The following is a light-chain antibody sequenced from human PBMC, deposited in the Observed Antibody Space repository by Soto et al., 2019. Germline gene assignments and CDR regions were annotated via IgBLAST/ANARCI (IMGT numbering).Light chain of an antibody. CDR3: QKYNSDPRT. V-gene: IGKV1-27*01. CDR2: AAS. Sequence: DIQMTQSPSSLSASVGDRVTITCRAIQGISNYLAWYQQKPGKVPKLLIYAASTLQSGVPSRSSGSGSGTDFTLTISSLQPEDVETYYCQKYNSDPRTFGQGTKVDIK. J-gene: IGKJ1*01. CDR1: QGISNY.